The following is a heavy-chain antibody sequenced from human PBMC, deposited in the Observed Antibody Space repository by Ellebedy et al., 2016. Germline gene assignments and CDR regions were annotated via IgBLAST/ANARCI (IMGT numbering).Heavy chain of an antibody. CDR3: ARVFGTHCSSTSCYLHDAFDI. V-gene: IGHV3-74*01. CDR2: INSDGSST. D-gene: IGHD2-2*01. CDR1: GFTFSSYW. Sequence: GESLKISXAASGFTFSSYWMHWVRQAPGKGLVWVSRINSDGSSTSYADSVKGRFTISRDNAKNTLYLQMNSLRAEDTAVYYCARVFGTHCSSTSCYLHDAFDIWGQGTMVTVSS. J-gene: IGHJ3*02.